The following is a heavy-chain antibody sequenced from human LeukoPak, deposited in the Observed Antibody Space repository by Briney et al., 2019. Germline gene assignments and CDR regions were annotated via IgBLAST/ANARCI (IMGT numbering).Heavy chain of an antibody. CDR1: GFTFTNAW. J-gene: IGHJ4*02. CDR2: IKSKPDGGTI. D-gene: IGHD2-21*01. V-gene: IGHV3-15*01. Sequence: PGGSLRLSCAASGFTFTNAWLNWVRQAPGKGLGWVARIKSKPDGGTIDYAAPVKGRFTISREDSKNTLYLQMNSLKTEDTAVYYCNTGLVFDYWGQGTLVTVSS. CDR3: NTGLVFDY.